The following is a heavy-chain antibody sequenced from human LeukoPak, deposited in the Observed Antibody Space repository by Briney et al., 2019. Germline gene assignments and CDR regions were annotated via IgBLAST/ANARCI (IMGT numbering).Heavy chain of an antibody. CDR3: ARVGRVSIYPSYMDV. D-gene: IGHD6-6*01. CDR1: GFTFSTFP. V-gene: IGHV3-30*04. Sequence: GGSLRLSCEASGFTFSTFPMHWVRQTPDKRLEWVAVISHDGRDTYYADSVMGRFTISRDNSKNTPYLQMNGLSPEDTAVVYCARVGRVSIYPSYMDVWGKGTTVTVSS. J-gene: IGHJ6*03. CDR2: ISHDGRDT.